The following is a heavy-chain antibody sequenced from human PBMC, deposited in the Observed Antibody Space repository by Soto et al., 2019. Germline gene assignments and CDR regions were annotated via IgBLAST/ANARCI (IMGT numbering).Heavy chain of an antibody. CDR2: INHSGST. CDR3: ARGGGRDTAMVTVHTFFEY. J-gene: IGHJ4*02. V-gene: IGHV4-34*01. Sequence: SETLSLTCAVYGGSFSGYYWSWIRQPPGKGLEWIGEINHSGSTNYNPSLKSRVTISVDTSKNQFSLKLSSVTAADTAVYYCARGGGRDTAMVTVHTFFEYWGQGTRVTVSS. CDR1: GGSFSGYY. D-gene: IGHD5-18*01.